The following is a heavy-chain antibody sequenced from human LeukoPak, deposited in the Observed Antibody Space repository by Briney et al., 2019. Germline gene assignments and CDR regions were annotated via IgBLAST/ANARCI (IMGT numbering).Heavy chain of an antibody. Sequence: PSQTLSLTCTVSGGSISSGDYYWSWIRQPPGKGLEWIGEINHSGSTNYNPSLKSRVTISVDTSKNQFSLKLSSVTAADTAVYYCARADYSNYDDLLGYWGQGALVTVSS. D-gene: IGHD4-11*01. V-gene: IGHV4-30-4*08. J-gene: IGHJ4*02. CDR1: GGSISSGDYY. CDR2: INHSGST. CDR3: ARADYSNYDDLLGY.